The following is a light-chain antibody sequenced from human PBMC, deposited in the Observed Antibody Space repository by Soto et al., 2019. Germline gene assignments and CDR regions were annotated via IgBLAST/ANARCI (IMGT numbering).Light chain of an antibody. Sequence: QSALTQPPSVSGAPGQRVTISCTGSSSSVGAGYDVHWYQHLPGTAPKLLIFGNTNRPSGVPDRFSGSKSGTSVSLAITGLQAEDEGDYYCQSYDNILSAVVFGGGTKVTVL. CDR1: SSSVGAGYD. CDR3: QSYDNILSAVV. J-gene: IGLJ2*01. CDR2: GNT. V-gene: IGLV1-40*01.